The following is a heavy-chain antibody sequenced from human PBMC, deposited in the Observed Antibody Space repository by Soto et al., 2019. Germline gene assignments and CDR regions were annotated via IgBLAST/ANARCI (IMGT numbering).Heavy chain of an antibody. CDR1: GFTFSTSW. J-gene: IGHJ4*02. D-gene: IGHD3-16*01. V-gene: IGHV3-74*01. CDR3: ARDIGYGGN. CDR2: INPDGSIT. Sequence: EVQLVESGGGLVQPGGSLRLSCAASGFTFSTSWMHWVRQTPGKGLVWVSHINPDGSITNYADSAKGRFTISRDNATNTLFLQMNNLSAEDTSVYFCARDIGYGGNWGQGTLVTVSS.